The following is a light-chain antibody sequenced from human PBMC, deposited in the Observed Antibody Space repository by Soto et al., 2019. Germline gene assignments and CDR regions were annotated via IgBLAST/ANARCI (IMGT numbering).Light chain of an antibody. CDR1: QGVSNY. CDR2: AAS. J-gene: IGKJ2*01. Sequence: DIQMTQSPSSLSASVGDRITITCRASQGVSNYLAWYQQKPGEVPKLLIYAASTLYSGVPSRFSGSGSGTDFTLTISSLQPEDVATYYCQKYNTAPYTFGQGTKLEIK. V-gene: IGKV1-27*01. CDR3: QKYNTAPYT.